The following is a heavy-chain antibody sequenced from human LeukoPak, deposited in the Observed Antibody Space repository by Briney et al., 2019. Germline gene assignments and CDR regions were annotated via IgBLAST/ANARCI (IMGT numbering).Heavy chain of an antibody. D-gene: IGHD2-15*01. CDR3: ARDLPRYCSGGSCYRAGY. CDR2: ISSSSSYI. J-gene: IGHJ4*02. V-gene: IGHV3-21*01. Sequence: GGSLRLSCAASGFTFSSYSMNWVRQASGKGLEWVSSISSSSSYIYYADSVKGRFTISRDNAKNSLYLQMNSLRAEDTAVYYCARDLPRYCSGGSCYRAGYWGQGTLVTVSS. CDR1: GFTFSSYS.